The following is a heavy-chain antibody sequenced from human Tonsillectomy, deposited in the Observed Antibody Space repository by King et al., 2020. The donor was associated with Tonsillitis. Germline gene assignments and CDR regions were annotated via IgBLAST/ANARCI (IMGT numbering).Heavy chain of an antibody. CDR2: ISYDGSNK. D-gene: IGHD3-16*01. J-gene: IGHJ3*02. Sequence: VQLVESGGGVVQPGRSLRLSCAASGFTFSSYAMHWVRQAPGKGLEWVAVISYDGSNKYYADSVKGRFTISRDNSKNTLYLQMNSRRAEDTAVYYCARDLFPVTFGAVRHDAFDIWGQGTMVTVSS. CDR1: GFTFSSYA. V-gene: IGHV3-30-3*01. CDR3: ARDLFPVTFGAVRHDAFDI.